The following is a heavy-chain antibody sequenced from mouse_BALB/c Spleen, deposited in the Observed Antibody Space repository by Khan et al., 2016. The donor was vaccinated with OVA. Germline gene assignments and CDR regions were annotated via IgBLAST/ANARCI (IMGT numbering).Heavy chain of an antibody. CDR2: IFPGTGTT. V-gene: IGHV1S132*01. D-gene: IGHD2-1*01. CDR1: GYTFTSYW. J-gene: IGHJ3*01. CDR3: ARGYFGNYEFAY. Sequence: QVQLKQSGAELVKPGASVKLSCKTSGYTFTSYWIQWVKQRPGQGLGWIGQIFPGTGTTSYNENFKGKATLTVDTSSSTAYMQLSSRTSEDSAVYFCARGYFGNYEFAYWGQGTLVTVSP.